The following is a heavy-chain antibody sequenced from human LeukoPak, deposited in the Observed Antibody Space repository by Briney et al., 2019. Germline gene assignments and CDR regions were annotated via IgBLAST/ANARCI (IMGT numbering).Heavy chain of an antibody. D-gene: IGHD4-17*01. CDR3: ARHEDHYVESSFDI. CDR1: GYSFTSYW. V-gene: IGHV5-51*01. Sequence: GESLKISCKGSGYSFTSYWIGWVRQMPGKGLEWMGIIYPGDSDTRYSPSFQGQVTISADKSINTAYLQWSSLKASDTAMYYCARHEDHYVESSFDIWGQGTMVVVSS. CDR2: IYPGDSDT. J-gene: IGHJ3*02.